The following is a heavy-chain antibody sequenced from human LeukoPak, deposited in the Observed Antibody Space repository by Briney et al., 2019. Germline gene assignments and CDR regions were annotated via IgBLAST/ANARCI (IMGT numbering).Heavy chain of an antibody. CDR1: GFTFNTQG. J-gene: IGHJ4*02. CDR3: ARDFKKGSYFDY. CDR2: IRYDGSNE. V-gene: IGHV3-30*02. Sequence: PGGSLRLSCAASGFTFNTQGMHWVRKAPGKGLEWVAIIRYDGSNENYADSVKCRFIISRDNSKSTLFLQMNSLRAEDTAVHYCARDFKKGSYFDYWGQGTLVTVSS.